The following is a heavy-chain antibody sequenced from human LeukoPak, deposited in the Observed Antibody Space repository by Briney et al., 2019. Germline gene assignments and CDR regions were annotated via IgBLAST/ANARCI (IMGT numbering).Heavy chain of an antibody. CDR1: GFTFSSYA. J-gene: IGHJ4*02. D-gene: IGHD2-2*02. CDR3: AKDQQYHLVYGNFDY. CDR2: ISGSGGST. V-gene: IGHV3-23*01. Sequence: GGSLRLSCAASGFTFSSYAMSWVRQAPGKGLEWVSAISGSGGSTYYADSVKGRFTISRDNYKNTLYLQMNSVRAEDTAVYYCAKDQQYHLVYGNFDYWGQGTLVTVSS.